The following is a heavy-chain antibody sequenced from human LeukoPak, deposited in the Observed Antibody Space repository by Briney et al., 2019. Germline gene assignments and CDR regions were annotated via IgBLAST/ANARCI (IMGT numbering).Heavy chain of an antibody. D-gene: IGHD3-22*01. J-gene: IGHJ4*02. CDR3: TTGLYASSGVDH. CDR2: INPDGSRT. CDR1: GFTLSSYW. V-gene: IGHV3-74*01. Sequence: GGSLRLSCAASGFTLSSYWIHWVRQAPGEGLVWVSRINPDGSRTDYADSVKGRFTISRDNTKNTVDLQMNSLRAEDTAVYYCTTGLYASSGVDHWGQGTLVTVSS.